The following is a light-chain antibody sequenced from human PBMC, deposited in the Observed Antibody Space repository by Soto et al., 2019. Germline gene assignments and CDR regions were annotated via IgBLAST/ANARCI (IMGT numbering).Light chain of an antibody. CDR2: GAS. V-gene: IGKV3-20*01. CDR3: QQYGSSPTT. J-gene: IGKJ1*01. Sequence: EIVMTQSPATLPVSPGERATLPCRASQSVTSNYLAWYQQKPGQAPRLLIFGASIRATGLPDRFSGSGSGTDFTLSISRLEPEDFAVYHCQQYGSSPTTFGQGTKVDIK. CDR1: QSVTSNY.